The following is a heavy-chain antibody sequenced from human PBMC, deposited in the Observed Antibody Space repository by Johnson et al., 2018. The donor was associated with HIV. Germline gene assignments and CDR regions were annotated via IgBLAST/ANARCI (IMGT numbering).Heavy chain of an antibody. V-gene: IGHV3-30-3*01. D-gene: IGHD6-13*01. Sequence: QVQLVESGEGVVQPGRSLRLSCAASGFTFSSYAMHWVRQAPGKGLEWVAVISYDGSNKYYADSVKGRFTISRDNPKNTVYLHMNNLRAEDTAVYYCARDLAYNSRWTGAFDIWGQGTMVTVSS. J-gene: IGHJ3*02. CDR3: ARDLAYNSRWTGAFDI. CDR2: ISYDGSNK. CDR1: GFTFSSYA.